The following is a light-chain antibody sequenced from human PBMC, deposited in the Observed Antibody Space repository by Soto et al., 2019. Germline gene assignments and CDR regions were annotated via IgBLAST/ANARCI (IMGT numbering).Light chain of an antibody. J-gene: IGLJ2*01. V-gene: IGLV2-14*01. CDR3: SSYTGRNTLV. CDR2: HVT. Sequence: QSALTQPASVSGSPGQSITISCTGTSSDVGGYNFVSWYQQYPGKAPKLMIYHVTNRPSGVSNRFSGSKSGNTASLTISGLQADDEADYYCSSYTGRNTLVFGGGTKLTVL. CDR1: SSDVGGYNF.